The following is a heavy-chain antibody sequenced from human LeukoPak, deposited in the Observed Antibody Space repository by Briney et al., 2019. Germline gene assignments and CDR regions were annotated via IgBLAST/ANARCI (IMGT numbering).Heavy chain of an antibody. Sequence: GASVKVSCKASGGTFSSYAISWVRQAPGQGLEWMGRIIPILGIANYAQKFQGRVTITADKSTSTAYTELSSLRSEDTAVYYCAIEDVEMATGFDYWGQGTLVTVSS. D-gene: IGHD5-24*01. J-gene: IGHJ4*02. CDR1: GGTFSSYA. V-gene: IGHV1-69*04. CDR2: IIPILGIA. CDR3: AIEDVEMATGFDY.